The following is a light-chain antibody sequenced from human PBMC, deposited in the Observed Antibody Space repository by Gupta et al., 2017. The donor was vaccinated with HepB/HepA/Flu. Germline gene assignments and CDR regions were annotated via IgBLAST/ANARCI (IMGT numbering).Light chain of an antibody. CDR2: GAS. CDR3: QQYDGSSWT. J-gene: IGKJ1*01. V-gene: IGKV3-20*01. CDR1: QSVSTY. Sequence: EIVLTQSPGTLSLSPGERATLSCRASQSVSTYLAWYQQKTGQAPSLLIYGASNRATDIPARFCGSGSGTDFTLTISGLEPEDFAVDYCQQYDGSSWTFGQGTKVEI.